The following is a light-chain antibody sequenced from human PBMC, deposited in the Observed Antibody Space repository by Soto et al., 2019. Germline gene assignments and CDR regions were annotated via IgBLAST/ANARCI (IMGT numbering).Light chain of an antibody. Sequence: DIQMTQSPSTLSASVGDRVTITCRASQSISSWLAWYQQKPGKAPKLLIYDASSLESGVPSRFSGSGSGTEFTLTITSLQPDDFATYYCQQYDNVPITFGQGTRLEIK. V-gene: IGKV1-5*01. J-gene: IGKJ5*01. CDR1: QSISSW. CDR3: QQYDNVPIT. CDR2: DAS.